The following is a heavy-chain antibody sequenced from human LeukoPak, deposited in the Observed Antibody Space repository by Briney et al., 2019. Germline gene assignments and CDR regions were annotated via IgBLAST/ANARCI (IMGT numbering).Heavy chain of an antibody. CDR2: IYYSGST. D-gene: IGHD3-10*01. V-gene: IGHV4-59*01. J-gene: IGHJ4*02. CDR3: ARGFRFGGPPFDY. CDR1: GGSISSYY. Sequence: KPSETLSLTCTVSGGSISSYYWSWIRQPPGKGLEWIGYIYYSGSTKYNPSLKSRVTISVDTSKNQFSLKLSSVTAADTAVYYCARGFRFGGPPFDYWGQGTLVTVSS.